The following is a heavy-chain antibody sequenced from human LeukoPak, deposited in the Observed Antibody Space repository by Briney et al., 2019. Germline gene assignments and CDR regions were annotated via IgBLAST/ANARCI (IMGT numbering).Heavy chain of an antibody. J-gene: IGHJ5*02. Sequence: VASVKVSCKASGGTFSSYAISWVRQAPGQGLEWMGRIIPIFGIANYAQKFQGRVTITADKSTSTAYMELSSLRSEDTAVYYCARERYCSSTSCLAWFDPWGQGTLVTVSS. CDR2: IIPIFGIA. D-gene: IGHD2-2*01. CDR1: GGTFSSYA. CDR3: ARERYCSSTSCLAWFDP. V-gene: IGHV1-69*04.